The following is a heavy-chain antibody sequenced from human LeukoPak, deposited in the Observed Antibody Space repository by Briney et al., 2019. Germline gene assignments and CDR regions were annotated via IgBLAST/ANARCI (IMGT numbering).Heavy chain of an antibody. D-gene: IGHD3-10*01. CDR1: GFSISDNF. Sequence: GGSLRLSCAASGFSISDNFMGWARQTPGKGLEWVSLIFSGGETYSADSVKGRFAISKDNSKNTLHLQMNSLRVEDTAMYYCARDTDYYGSGRKGYFDHWGQGTLVTVSS. CDR3: ARDTDYYGSGRKGYFDH. V-gene: IGHV3-66*01. CDR2: IFSGGET. J-gene: IGHJ1*01.